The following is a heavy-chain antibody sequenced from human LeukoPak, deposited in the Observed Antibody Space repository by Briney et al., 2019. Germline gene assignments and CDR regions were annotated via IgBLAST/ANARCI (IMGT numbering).Heavy chain of an antibody. Sequence: GGSLRLSCAASGFTFSSYSMNWVRQAPGKGLEWVSSISSSSSYTYYADSVKGRFTISRDNAKNSLYLQMNSLRAEDTAVYYCARARLGLPLDYWGQGTLVTVSS. V-gene: IGHV3-21*01. D-gene: IGHD7-27*01. CDR3: ARARLGLPLDY. CDR1: GFTFSSYS. CDR2: ISSSSSYT. J-gene: IGHJ4*02.